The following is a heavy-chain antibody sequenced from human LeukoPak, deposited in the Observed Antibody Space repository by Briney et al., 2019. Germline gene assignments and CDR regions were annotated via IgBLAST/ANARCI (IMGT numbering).Heavy chain of an antibody. CDR2: IYYSGST. CDR3: ARGRTGDAFDY. CDR1: GGSISSGGYY. D-gene: IGHD7-27*01. J-gene: IGHJ4*02. V-gene: IGHV4-31*03. Sequence: SQTLSLTCTVSGGSISSGGYYWSWIRQHPGKGLEWIGYIYYSGSTYYNPSPKSRVTISVDTSKNQFSLKLSSVTAADTAVYYCARGRTGDAFDYWGQGTLVTVSS.